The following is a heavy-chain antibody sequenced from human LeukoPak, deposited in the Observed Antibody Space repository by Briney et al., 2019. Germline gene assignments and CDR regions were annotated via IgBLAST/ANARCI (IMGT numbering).Heavy chain of an antibody. CDR1: GYSFTSYW. D-gene: IGHD6-13*01. CDR3: ARRIGPIAAAGTDYYYMDV. V-gene: IGHV5-51*01. Sequence: GESLKISCKGSGYSFTSYWIGWVRQMPGKGLEWMGIIYPGDSDTRYSPSFQGQVTISADKSISTAYLQWSSLKASDTAMYYCARRIGPIAAAGTDYYYMDVWGKGTTVTVSS. J-gene: IGHJ6*03. CDR2: IYPGDSDT.